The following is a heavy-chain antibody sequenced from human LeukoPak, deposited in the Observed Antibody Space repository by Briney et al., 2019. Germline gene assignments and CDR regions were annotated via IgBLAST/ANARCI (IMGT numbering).Heavy chain of an antibody. CDR2: IYHSGST. J-gene: IGHJ5*02. CDR3: ARGGRITMVRGPLGWFDP. V-gene: IGHV4-30-2*01. D-gene: IGHD3-10*01. CDR1: GGSISSGGYS. Sequence: SETLSLTCAVSGGSISSGGYSWSWIRQPPGKGLEWIGYIYHSGSTYYNPSLKSRVTISVDRSKNQFSLKLSSVTAADTAVYYCARGGRITMVRGPLGWFDPWGQGTLVTVSS.